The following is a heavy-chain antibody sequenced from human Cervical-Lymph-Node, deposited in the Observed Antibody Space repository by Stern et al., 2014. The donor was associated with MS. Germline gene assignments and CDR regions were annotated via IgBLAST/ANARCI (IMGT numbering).Heavy chain of an antibody. Sequence: QVTLKESGPVLVKPTETLTLTCTVSGFSPSNAKMGVSWVRQPPGKALEWLVHIFPNDERSYSTSLKNRLSIFKDTSKRQVVLTMTNMDPVDTATYYCARGITVFGILTMAYFDYWGQGALVTVSS. CDR1: GFSPSNAKMG. D-gene: IGHD3-3*01. CDR3: ARGITVFGILTMAYFDY. J-gene: IGHJ4*02. CDR2: IFPNDER. V-gene: IGHV2-26*01.